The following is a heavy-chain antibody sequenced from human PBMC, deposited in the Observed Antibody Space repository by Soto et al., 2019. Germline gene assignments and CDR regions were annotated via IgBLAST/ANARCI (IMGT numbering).Heavy chain of an antibody. CDR1: GGSISSYY. Sequence: SETLSLTCTVSGGSISSYYWSWIRQPPGKGLEWIGYIYYSGSTNYNPSLKSRVTISVDTSKNQFSLKLSSVTAADTAVYYCARGPYYYDKGKNFDYWGQGTLVTVSS. D-gene: IGHD3-22*01. J-gene: IGHJ4*02. CDR3: ARGPYYYDKGKNFDY. V-gene: IGHV4-59*01. CDR2: IYYSGST.